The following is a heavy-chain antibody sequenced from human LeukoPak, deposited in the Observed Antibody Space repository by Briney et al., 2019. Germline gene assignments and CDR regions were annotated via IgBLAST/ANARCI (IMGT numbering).Heavy chain of an antibody. D-gene: IGHD2-2*01. V-gene: IGHV3-21*01. CDR1: GGSISSSS. CDR2: ISSSSSYI. J-gene: IGHJ6*02. Sequence: ETLSLTCTVSGGSISSSSYYWGWIRQPPGKGLEWVSSISSSSSYIYYADSVKGRFTISRDNAKNSLYLQMNSLRAEDTAVYYCARDEDIVVVPAAMDYYYGMDVWGQGTTVTVSS. CDR3: ARDEDIVVVPAAMDYYYGMDV.